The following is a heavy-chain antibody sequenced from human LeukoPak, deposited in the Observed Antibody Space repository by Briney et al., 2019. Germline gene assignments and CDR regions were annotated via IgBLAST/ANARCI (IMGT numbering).Heavy chain of an antibody. V-gene: IGHV5-51*01. CDR1: GYTFISYW. J-gene: IGHJ2*01. D-gene: IGHD1-14*01. CDR3: TRRTGSDWYFDL. Sequence: GESLKISCKGSGYTFISYWIGWVRQMPGKGLEWMGIIYPSDSDTRYSPSFQGQVTISADKSINTAYLQWSSLEASDTAMYFCTRRTGSDWYFDLWGRGTLVTVSS. CDR2: IYPSDSDT.